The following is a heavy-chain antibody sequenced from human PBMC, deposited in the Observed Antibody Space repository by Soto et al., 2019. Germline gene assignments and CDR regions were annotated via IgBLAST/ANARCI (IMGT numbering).Heavy chain of an antibody. Sequence: EVHLLESGGGLVQTGGSLRLSCAASGFIFSSDAMSWVRQAPGKGLELVSSINDHAGSTNYADSVTGRFTVSRDDSKSMVFLQMDSLRADDPAVDYCAKNYYFDNCGQGTLIIVSS. CDR2: INDHAGST. V-gene: IGHV3-23*01. J-gene: IGHJ4*02. CDR1: GFIFSSDA. CDR3: AKNYYFDN.